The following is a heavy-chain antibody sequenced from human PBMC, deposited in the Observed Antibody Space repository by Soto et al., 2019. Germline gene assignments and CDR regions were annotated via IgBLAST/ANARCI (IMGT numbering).Heavy chain of an antibody. Sequence: QVQLQESGPGLVKPSQTLSLTCTGSGGSISSGGYYWSWIRQHPGKGLERIGYIYYNGSPYYSPSLASLVTISIDTSQNQGSLELRSVTAADTAVYYCARQNPYSSGSYYFDFWGQGTLVTVSS. J-gene: IGHJ4*02. CDR2: IYYNGSP. D-gene: IGHD6-19*01. CDR1: GGSISSGGYY. CDR3: ARQNPYSSGSYYFDF. V-gene: IGHV4-31*01.